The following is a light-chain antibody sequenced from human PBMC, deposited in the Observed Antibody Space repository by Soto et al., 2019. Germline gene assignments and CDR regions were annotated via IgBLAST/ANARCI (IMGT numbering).Light chain of an antibody. CDR3: QQYNDYSWT. CDR2: KAS. CDR1: QSIGIW. Sequence: IPMTQSPSTLSASVGDRVAITCRASQSIGIWMAWYQKKPGKAPRFLVYKASTLQTGVPSRFSGSGSGTEFTLTISSLQPDDFATYYCQQYNDYSWTFGQGTKVEIQ. J-gene: IGKJ1*01. V-gene: IGKV1-5*03.